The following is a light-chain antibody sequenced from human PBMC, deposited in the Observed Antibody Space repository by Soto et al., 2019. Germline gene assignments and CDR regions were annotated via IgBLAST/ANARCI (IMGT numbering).Light chain of an antibody. CDR1: SSNIGSNT. CDR2: TND. J-gene: IGLJ2*01. V-gene: IGLV1-44*01. CDR3: ATWDDSLNRVV. Sequence: QAVVTQPPSASGTPGQRVTISCSGRSSNIGSNTVNWYQLLPGTAPKLLIYTNDQRPSGVPARFSGSKSGTSASLAIIGLKSTDEAGYYCATWDDSLNRVVFGGGTKLTVL.